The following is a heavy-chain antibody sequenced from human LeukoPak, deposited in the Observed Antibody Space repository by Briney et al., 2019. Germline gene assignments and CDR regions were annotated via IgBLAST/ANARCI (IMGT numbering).Heavy chain of an antibody. CDR1: GGSFSGYY. J-gene: IGHJ6*03. Sequence: SETLSLTCAVYGGSFSGYYWTWIRQPPGKGLEWIGEINHGGSTNYNPSLKSRVTISVDTSKNQFSLKLSSVSAADTAVYYCTRGRGSDVVDTIHYYYYMDVWGKGTTVTVSS. CDR2: INHGGST. V-gene: IGHV4-34*01. CDR3: TRGRGSDVVDTIHYYYYMDV. D-gene: IGHD5-12*01.